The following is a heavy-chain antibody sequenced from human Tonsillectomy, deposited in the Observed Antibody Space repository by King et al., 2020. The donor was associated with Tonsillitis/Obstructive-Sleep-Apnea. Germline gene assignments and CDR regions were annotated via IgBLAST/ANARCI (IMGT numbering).Heavy chain of an antibody. V-gene: IGHV3-48*03. CDR1: GFTFSSYE. D-gene: IGHD2-2*01. CDR2: ISSSGSTI. J-gene: IGHJ6*04. Sequence: VQLVESGGGLVQPGGSLRLSCAASGFTFSSYEMNWVRQAPGKGLEWVSYISSSGSTIYSADSVKGRFTISRDNAKNSLYLQMNSLRVEDTAVYYCARGGGDCRITSCYRYYGMDVWGRGTTVTVSS. CDR3: ARGGGDCRITSCYRYYGMDV.